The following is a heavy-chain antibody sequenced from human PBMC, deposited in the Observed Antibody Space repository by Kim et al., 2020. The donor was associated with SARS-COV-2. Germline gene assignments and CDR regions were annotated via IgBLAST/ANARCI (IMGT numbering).Heavy chain of an antibody. CDR3: ARSPPTYYFDY. J-gene: IGHJ4*02. Sequence: SETLSLTCTVSGYSISSGYYWGWIRQPPGKGLEWIGSIYHSGSTYYNPSLKSRVTISVDTSKNQFSLKLSSVTAADTAVYYCARSPPTYYFDYWGQGTLVTVSS. CDR1: GYSISSGYY. CDR2: IYHSGST. V-gene: IGHV4-38-2*02.